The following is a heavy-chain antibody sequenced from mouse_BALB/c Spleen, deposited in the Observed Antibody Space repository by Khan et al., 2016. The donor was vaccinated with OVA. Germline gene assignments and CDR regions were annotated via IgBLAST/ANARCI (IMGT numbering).Heavy chain of an antibody. CDR3: ARGNWESYYFDY. CDR1: GYTFTGYV. Sequence: EVQLQESGPELVKPGASVRMSCKASGYTFTGYVMHWVKQKPGQGLEWIGNINPYNDATKYNEDFKGKATLTSDKSSSTDYMELSSLTSEDSAVYYCARGNWESYYFDYWGQGTTLTVS. D-gene: IGHD4-1*01. V-gene: IGHV1S136*01. J-gene: IGHJ2*01. CDR2: INPYNDAT.